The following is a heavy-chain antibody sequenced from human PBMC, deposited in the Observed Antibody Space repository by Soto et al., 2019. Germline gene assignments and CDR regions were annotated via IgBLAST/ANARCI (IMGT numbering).Heavy chain of an antibody. D-gene: IGHD2-2*01. J-gene: IGHJ6*02. CDR2: IIPIFGTA. CDR3: ARVRLGFFCSTSCYGGEQYYYYGMDV. Sequence: GASVKVSCKASGGTFSSYAISWVRQAPGQGLEWMGGIIPIFGTANYAQKFQGRVTITADESTSTAYMELSSLRSEDTAVYYCARVRLGFFCSTSCYGGEQYYYYGMDVWGQGTTVTVSS. V-gene: IGHV1-69*13. CDR1: GGTFSSYA.